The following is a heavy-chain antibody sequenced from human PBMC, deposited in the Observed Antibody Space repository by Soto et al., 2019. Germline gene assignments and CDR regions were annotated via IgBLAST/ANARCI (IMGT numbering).Heavy chain of an antibody. CDR2: ISSSSSYI. V-gene: IGHV3-21*01. D-gene: IGHD6-6*01. CDR3: AGVGGSSSSYYYYYGMDV. J-gene: IGHJ6*02. CDR1: GFTFSSYS. Sequence: EVQLVESGGGLVKPGGSLRLSCAASGFTFSSYSMNWVRQAPGKGLEWVSSISSSSSYIYYADSVKGRFTISRDNAKNSLYLQMNSLRAEDTAVYYCAGVGGSSSSYYYYYGMDVWGQGTTVTVSS.